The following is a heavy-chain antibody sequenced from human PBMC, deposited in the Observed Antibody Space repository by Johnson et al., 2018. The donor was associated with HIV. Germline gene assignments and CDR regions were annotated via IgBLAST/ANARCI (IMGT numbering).Heavy chain of an antibody. Sequence: VQLVESGGGLVQPGRSLRLSRADSGFTSDAYAMHWVRQAPWKGLEWVPGIRWHSGSIGHADSVKGRFTISRDNAMNALYLQMNSLSAEDTAVYYCARDSGQGWGLLTDAFDIWGQGTMVTVFS. CDR3: ARDSGQGWGLLTDAFDI. CDR2: IRWHSGSI. V-gene: IGHV3-9*02. J-gene: IGHJ3*02. D-gene: IGHD1-26*01. CDR1: GFTSDAYA.